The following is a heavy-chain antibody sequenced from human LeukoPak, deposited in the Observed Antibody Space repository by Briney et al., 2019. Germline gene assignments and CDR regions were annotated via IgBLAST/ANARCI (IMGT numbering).Heavy chain of an antibody. Sequence: ASVKVSCKASGYTFTSYFMHWVRQAPGPGLEWMGIITPSGGSTSYAQKFQGRVTMTRDMSTSTVYMELSSLRSEDTAVYYCAREGVADSYDSSAYGNWFDPWGQGTLVTVSS. J-gene: IGHJ5*02. V-gene: IGHV1-46*01. D-gene: IGHD3-22*01. CDR1: GYTFTSYF. CDR2: ITPSGGST. CDR3: AREGVADSYDSSAYGNWFDP.